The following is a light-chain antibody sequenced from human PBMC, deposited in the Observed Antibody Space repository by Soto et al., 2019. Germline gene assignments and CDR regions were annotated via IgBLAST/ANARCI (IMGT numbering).Light chain of an antibody. CDR3: SSYAGSNHLV. V-gene: IGLV2-8*01. J-gene: IGLJ2*01. Sequence: QSALTQPTSASGSPGQSVTISCTGTSSDVGGYNYVSWYQQHPGKAPKLMIYEVSKRPSGVPDRVSGSKSGNTASLTVSGLQAEDEADYYCSSYAGSNHLVFGGGTKLTVL. CDR1: SSDVGGYNY. CDR2: EVS.